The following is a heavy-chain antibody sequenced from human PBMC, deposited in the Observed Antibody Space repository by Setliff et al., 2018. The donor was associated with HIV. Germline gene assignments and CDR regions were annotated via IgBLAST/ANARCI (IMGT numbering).Heavy chain of an antibody. D-gene: IGHD1-26*01. CDR2: VCQRGGI. J-gene: IGHJ5*02. CDR1: GDSINTPHC. Sequence: SETLSLTCAVSGDSINTPHCWSWVRQSLEKGLEWIGAVCQRGGINYNPFIWSRVSISMDKPRNYFSLEMASMAAADTAVYFCVRNHEWALGTWGQGLLVTVSS. CDR3: VRNHEWALGT. V-gene: IGHV4-4*02.